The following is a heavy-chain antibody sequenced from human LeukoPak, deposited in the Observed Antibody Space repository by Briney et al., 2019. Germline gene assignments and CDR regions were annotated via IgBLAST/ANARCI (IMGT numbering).Heavy chain of an antibody. D-gene: IGHD3-10*01. Sequence: SVKVSCKASGGTFSSYAISWVRQAPGQGLEWVGGIIPIFGTANYAQKFQGRVTVTADESTSTAYMELSSLRSEDTAVYYCARGLVRGVHYCFDYWGQGTLVTVSS. CDR1: GGTFSSYA. V-gene: IGHV1-69*13. J-gene: IGHJ4*02. CDR2: IIPIFGTA. CDR3: ARGLVRGVHYCFDY.